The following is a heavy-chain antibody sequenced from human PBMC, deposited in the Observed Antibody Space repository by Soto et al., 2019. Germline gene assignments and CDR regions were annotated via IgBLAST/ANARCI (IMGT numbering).Heavy chain of an antibody. CDR2: IKQDGSEK. Sequence: GGSLRLSCAASGFTFSSYWMSWVRQAPGKGLEWVANIKQDGSEKYYVDSVKGRFTISRDNAKNSLYLQMNSLRAEDTAVYYCARDREVYYDSSGYYPDPIYHYYGMAVWGQGTSVTVSS. J-gene: IGHJ6*02. CDR1: GFTFSSYW. CDR3: ARDREVYYDSSGYYPDPIYHYYGMAV. V-gene: IGHV3-7*05. D-gene: IGHD3-22*01.